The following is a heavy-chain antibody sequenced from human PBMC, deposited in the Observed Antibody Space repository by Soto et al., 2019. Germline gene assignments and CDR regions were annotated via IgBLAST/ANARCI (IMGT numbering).Heavy chain of an antibody. CDR3: ARVHADYVWGSYRYNLGFDY. Sequence: EVQLVESGGGLVQPGGSLRLSCAASGFTFSSYWMSWVRQAPGKGLEWVANIKQDGSEKYYVDSVKGRFTISRDNAKNSLYLQMKSLRAEDTAVYYCARVHADYVWGSYRYNLGFDYWGQGTLVTVSS. CDR1: GFTFSSYW. CDR2: IKQDGSEK. D-gene: IGHD3-16*02. V-gene: IGHV3-7*04. J-gene: IGHJ4*02.